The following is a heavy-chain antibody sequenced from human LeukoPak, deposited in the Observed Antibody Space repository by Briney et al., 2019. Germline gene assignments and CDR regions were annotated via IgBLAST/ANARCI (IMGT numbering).Heavy chain of an antibody. Sequence: GGSLRLSCAASGFTVSSNYMSWVRQAPGKGLEWVSVIYSGGSTYYADSVKGRFTISRDNSKNTLYLQMNSQRAEDTAVYYCARDQITMVRGQNYYYGMDVWGQGTTVTVSS. V-gene: IGHV3-53*01. CDR3: ARDQITMVRGQNYYYGMDV. D-gene: IGHD3-10*01. CDR2: IYSGGST. J-gene: IGHJ6*02. CDR1: GFTVSSNY.